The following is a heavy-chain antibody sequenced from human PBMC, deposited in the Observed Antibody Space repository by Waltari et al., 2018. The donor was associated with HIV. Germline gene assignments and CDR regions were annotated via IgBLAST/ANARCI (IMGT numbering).Heavy chain of an antibody. D-gene: IGHD2-2*01. CDR1: GGSISSGGYY. CDR2: IYYSGST. J-gene: IGHJ3*02. V-gene: IGHV4-31*03. CDR3: ARSKVPAAMFDAFDI. Sequence: QVQLQESGPGLVKPSQTLSLTCTVSGGSISSGGYYWSWIRQHPGKGLEWIGYIYYSGSTYYNPSLKSRVTISVDTSKNQFSLKLSSVTAADTAVYYCARSKVPAAMFDAFDIWGQGTMVTVSS.